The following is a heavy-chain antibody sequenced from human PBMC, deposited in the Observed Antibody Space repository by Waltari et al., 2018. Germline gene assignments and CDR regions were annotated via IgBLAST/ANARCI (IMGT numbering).Heavy chain of an antibody. CDR1: GFTFSSYA. CDR2: ISSNGGST. J-gene: IGHJ6*03. CDR3: ARVAGEWFGYYYYYMDV. D-gene: IGHD3-10*01. Sequence: EVQLVESGGGLVPPGGSLRLSCAASGFTFSSYAMHCVRQAPGKGLEYVSAISSNGGSTYYANSVKGRFTISRDNSKNTLYLQMGSLRAEDMAVYYCARVAGEWFGYYYYYMDVWGKGTTVTVSS. V-gene: IGHV3-64*01.